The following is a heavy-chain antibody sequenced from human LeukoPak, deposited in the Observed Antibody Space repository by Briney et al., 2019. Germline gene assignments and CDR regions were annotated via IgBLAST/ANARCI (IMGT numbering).Heavy chain of an antibody. D-gene: IGHD2-2*01. J-gene: IGHJ4*02. Sequence: KPSETLSLTCTVSGGSISSYYWSWIRQPAGKGLEWIGRIYTSGSTNYNPSLKGRVTMSVDTSKNQFSLKLSSVTAADTAVYYCARPYCSSTSCYLYYFDYWGQGTLVTVSS. CDR3: ARPYCSSTSCYLYYFDY. CDR1: GGSISSYY. CDR2: IYTSGST. V-gene: IGHV4-4*07.